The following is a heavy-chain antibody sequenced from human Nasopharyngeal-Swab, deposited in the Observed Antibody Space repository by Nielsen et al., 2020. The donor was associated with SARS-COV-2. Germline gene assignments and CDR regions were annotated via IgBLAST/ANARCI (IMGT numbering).Heavy chain of an antibody. CDR1: GFTFSGYA. D-gene: IGHD6-13*01. CDR2: ILGGGSDK. V-gene: IGHV3-23*01. CDR3: AKVQGIAATQEDY. Sequence: GESLKISCTASGFTFSGYAMNWVRQAPGEGLQWVAGILGGGSDKFYAESVKGRFTISRDNSKNTLYLQMNSLRAEDTAVYYCAKVQGIAATQEDYWGQGTLVTVSS. J-gene: IGHJ4*02.